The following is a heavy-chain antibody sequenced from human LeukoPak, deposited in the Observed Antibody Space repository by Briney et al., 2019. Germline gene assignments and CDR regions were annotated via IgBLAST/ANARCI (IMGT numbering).Heavy chain of an antibody. CDR3: ARDEGSYYDYFDY. CDR2: INAYNGDT. J-gene: IGHJ4*02. CDR1: XXXXXXYG. V-gene: IGHV1-18*01. D-gene: IGHD3-22*01. Sequence: ASVKXSXXXXXXXXXXYGISWVRQVXGQGLEWMGWINAYNGDTNYAQKLQGRVTMTTDTSTSTAYMELRSLRSDDTAVYYCARDEGSYYDYFDYWGQGTQVTVSS.